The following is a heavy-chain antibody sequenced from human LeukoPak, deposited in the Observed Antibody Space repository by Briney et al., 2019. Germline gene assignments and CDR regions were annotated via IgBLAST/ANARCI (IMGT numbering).Heavy chain of an antibody. CDR2: IWYDGSNK. D-gene: IGHD2-21*02. CDR3: ARDREGDRFDY. CDR1: GFTFSSYG. V-gene: IGHV3-33*01. Sequence: GGSLRLSCAASGFTFSSYGMHWVRQAPGKGLEWVAVIWYDGSNKYYADSVKGRFTISRDNSKNTLYLQMNSLRAEDTAVYYCARDREGDRFDYWGQGTLVTVSS. J-gene: IGHJ4*02.